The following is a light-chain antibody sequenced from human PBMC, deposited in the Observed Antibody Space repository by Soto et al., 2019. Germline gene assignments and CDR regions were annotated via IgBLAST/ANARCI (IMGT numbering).Light chain of an antibody. CDR1: QSVKNNY. Sequence: EIVLTQSPATLSLSPGERATLSCGASQSVKNNYLAWYQQKPGLAPRALIFDASSRATGIPDRFSGSGSGTKFTLTLSRLEPENFAGYFFQQYGTPLLTLGPGTRMEIK. CDR3: QQYGTPLLT. V-gene: IGKV3D-20*01. CDR2: DAS. J-gene: IGKJ5*01.